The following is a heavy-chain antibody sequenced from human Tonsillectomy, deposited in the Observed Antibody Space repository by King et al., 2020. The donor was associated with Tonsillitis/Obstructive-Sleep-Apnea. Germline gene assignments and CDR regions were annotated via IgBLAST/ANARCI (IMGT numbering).Heavy chain of an antibody. D-gene: IGHD3-10*01. Sequence: VQLVESGGDLVQPGGSLRLSCAASGLTFRDAWMSWVRQAPGKGLEWVGHIKNKADSGKTDYAAPVKGRFTISRDDSKNTLYLQLNSLKTEDSAVYYCTTLKIRGVIDSWGQGTLVTVSS. CDR3: TTLKIRGVIDS. J-gene: IGHJ5*01. CDR2: IKNKADSGKT. V-gene: IGHV3-15*01. CDR1: GLTFRDAW.